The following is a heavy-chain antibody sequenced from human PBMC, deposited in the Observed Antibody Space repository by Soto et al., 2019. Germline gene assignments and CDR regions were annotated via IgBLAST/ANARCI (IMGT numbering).Heavy chain of an antibody. D-gene: IGHD3-10*01. CDR3: ARDSGYGGFDY. CDR2: IYSGGST. V-gene: IGHV3-53*04. CDR1: GFTVSSNY. J-gene: IGHJ4*02. Sequence: EVQLVESGGGLVQPGGSLRLSCAASGFTVSSNYMSWVRQAPGKGLEWVSVIYSGGSTYYADSVKGRFTISRHNSKNALYLQMNSVRDEDTAVYYCARDSGYGGFDYWGQGTLVTVSS.